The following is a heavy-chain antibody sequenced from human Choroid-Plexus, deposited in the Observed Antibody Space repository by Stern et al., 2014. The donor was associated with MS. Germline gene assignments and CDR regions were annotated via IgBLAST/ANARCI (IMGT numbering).Heavy chain of an antibody. CDR2: VSYDGSNK. V-gene: IGHV3-30*18. D-gene: IGHD2/OR15-2a*01. CDR3: AKDRQYLTYFFDH. J-gene: IGHJ5*02. CDR1: GFTFGSCA. Sequence: QLVQSGGGVVQPGRPLRLSCVASGFTFGSCAMHWVRQAPGKGLEWVAGVSYDGSNKYYADSVKGRFTISRDNSQNTLCMQMSSLRPEDTAVYYCAKDRQYLTYFFDHWGQGSLVTVSS.